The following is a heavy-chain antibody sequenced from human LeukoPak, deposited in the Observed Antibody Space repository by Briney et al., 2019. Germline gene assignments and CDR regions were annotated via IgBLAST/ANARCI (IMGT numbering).Heavy chain of an antibody. Sequence: SETLSLTCTVSGGSISSSGYYWSWIRQHPGKGLEWIGYIYHSGSTDYNPSLKSRVTISVDTSKDQFSLKLSSVTAADTAVYYCARDTRQQWAFDYWGQGTLVTVSS. J-gene: IGHJ4*02. CDR1: GGSISSSGYY. V-gene: IGHV4-31*03. D-gene: IGHD6-19*01. CDR3: ARDTRQQWAFDY. CDR2: IYHSGST.